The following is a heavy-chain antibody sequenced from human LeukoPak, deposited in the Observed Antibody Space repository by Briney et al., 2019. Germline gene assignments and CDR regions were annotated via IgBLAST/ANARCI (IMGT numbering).Heavy chain of an antibody. Sequence: GGSLRLSCAASRCTFSNYWMSWVRQAPGKGLEWVANMKQDGSEINYVDSVKGRFTISRDNAKNSLYLQMNSLRVEDTAVYYCAKGGSGSYILGGAFDIWGQGTMVTVSS. CDR1: RCTFSNYW. V-gene: IGHV3-7*03. J-gene: IGHJ3*02. CDR2: MKQDGSEI. CDR3: AKGGSGSYILGGAFDI. D-gene: IGHD1-26*01.